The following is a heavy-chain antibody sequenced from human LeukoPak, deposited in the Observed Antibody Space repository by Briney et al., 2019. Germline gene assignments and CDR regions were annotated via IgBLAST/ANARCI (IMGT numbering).Heavy chain of an antibody. CDR3: AKDKGYGSGSYNYFDY. J-gene: IGHJ4*02. CDR1: GFTFDDYA. CDR2: ISWNSGSI. D-gene: IGHD3-10*01. V-gene: IGHV3-9*03. Sequence: GRSLRLSCAASGFTFDDYAMHWVRQAPGKGLERVSGISWNSGSIGYADSVKGRFTISRDNAKNSLYLQMNSLRAEDMALYYCAKDKGYGSGSYNYFDYGGQGTLVTVSS.